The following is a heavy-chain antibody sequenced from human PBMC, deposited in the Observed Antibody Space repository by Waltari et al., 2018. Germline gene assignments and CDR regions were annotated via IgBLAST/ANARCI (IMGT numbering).Heavy chain of an antibody. CDR2: INAGNGNT. CDR1: GYTFTSYA. CDR3: ASGPPTGDAFDI. Sequence: QVQLVQSGAEVKKPGASVKVSCKASGYTFTSYAMHWVRQAPGQRLEWMGWINAGNGNTKYSQKFQGRVTITRDTSASTAYMELSSLRSEDTAVYYCASGPPTGDAFDIWGQGTMVTVSS. D-gene: IGHD4-17*01. V-gene: IGHV1-3*01. J-gene: IGHJ3*02.